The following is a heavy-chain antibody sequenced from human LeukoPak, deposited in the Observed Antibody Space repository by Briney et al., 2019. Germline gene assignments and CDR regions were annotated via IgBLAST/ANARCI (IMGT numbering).Heavy chain of an antibody. CDR2: ISYDGSNK. J-gene: IGHJ4*02. D-gene: IGHD6-6*01. CDR1: GFTFSSYA. Sequence: GGSLRLSCAASGFTFSSYAMHWVRQAPGKGLEWVAVISYDGSNKYYADSVKGRFTISRDNSKNTLYLQMNSLRAEDTAVYYCARAQLRGLFDYGGQGTLVTVSS. V-gene: IGHV3-30-3*01. CDR3: ARAQLRGLFDY.